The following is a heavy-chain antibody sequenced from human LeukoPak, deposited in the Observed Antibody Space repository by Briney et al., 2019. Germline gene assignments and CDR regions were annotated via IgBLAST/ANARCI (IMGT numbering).Heavy chain of an antibody. Sequence: SETLSLTCTVSGGSISSGSYYWSWIRQPAGKGLEWIGRIYTSGSTNYNPSLKSRVTISVDTSKNQFSLKLSSVTAADTAVYYCARDGEVRYYGSGSYSSFPPRWGQGTLVTVSS. J-gene: IGHJ4*02. CDR2: IYTSGST. CDR3: ARDGEVRYYGSGSYSSFPPR. V-gene: IGHV4-61*02. D-gene: IGHD3-10*01. CDR1: GGSISSGSYY.